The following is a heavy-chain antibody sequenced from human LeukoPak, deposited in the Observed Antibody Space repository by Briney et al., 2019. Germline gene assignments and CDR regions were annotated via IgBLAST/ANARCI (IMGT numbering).Heavy chain of an antibody. CDR3: AKGSDFWSGYSYYYYYYYRDV. CDR2: ISGSGGST. J-gene: IGHJ6*03. V-gene: IGHV3-23*01. CDR1: GFTFSSYA. Sequence: GGSLRLSCAASGFTFSSYAMSWVRQAPGKGLEWVSAISGSGGSTYYADSVKGRFTISRDNSKNTLYLQMNSLRAEDTAVYYCAKGSDFWSGYSYYYYYYYRDVWGKGTTVTVSS. D-gene: IGHD3-3*01.